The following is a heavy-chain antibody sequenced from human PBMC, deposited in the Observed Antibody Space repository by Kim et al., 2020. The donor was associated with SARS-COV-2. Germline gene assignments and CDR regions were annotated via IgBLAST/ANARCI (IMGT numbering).Heavy chain of an antibody. V-gene: IGHV1-69*13. Sequence: SVKVSCKASGGTFSSYAISWVRQAPGQGLEWMGGIIPIFGTANYAQKFQGRVTITADESTSTAYMELSSLRSEDTAVYYCARGGASSVSSSAFFDYWGQGTLVTVSS. CDR2: IIPIFGTA. CDR1: GGTFSSYA. J-gene: IGHJ4*02. D-gene: IGHD3-22*01. CDR3: ARGGASSVSSSAFFDY.